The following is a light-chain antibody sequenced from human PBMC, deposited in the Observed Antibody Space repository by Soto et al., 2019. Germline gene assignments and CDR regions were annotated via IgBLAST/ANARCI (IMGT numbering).Light chain of an antibody. V-gene: IGKV3-11*01. CDR2: DAS. CDR3: QQRSNWPPIT. J-gene: IGKJ5*01. Sequence: EIVLTQSPGTLSLSLGERATLSCRASQSVSSYLSWYQQKPGQAPRLLIYDASNRATGIPARFSGSGSVTDFTLTISSLEPEDFAVYYCQQRSNWPPITFGQGTRLEI. CDR1: QSVSSY.